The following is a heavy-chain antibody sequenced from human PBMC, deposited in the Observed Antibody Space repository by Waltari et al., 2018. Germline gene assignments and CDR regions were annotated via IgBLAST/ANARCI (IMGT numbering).Heavy chain of an antibody. CDR1: GGSISSSSYY. CDR3: ARVYYDFWSGYSYYFDY. J-gene: IGHJ4*02. D-gene: IGHD3-3*01. CDR2: IYYSGST. Sequence: QLQLQESGPGLVKPSETLSLTCTVSGGSISSSSYYWGWIRQPPGKGLEWIGSIYYSGSTYDNPSLKSRVTISVDTSKNQFSLKLSSVTAADTAVYYCARVYYDFWSGYSYYFDYWGQGTLVTVSS. V-gene: IGHV4-39*07.